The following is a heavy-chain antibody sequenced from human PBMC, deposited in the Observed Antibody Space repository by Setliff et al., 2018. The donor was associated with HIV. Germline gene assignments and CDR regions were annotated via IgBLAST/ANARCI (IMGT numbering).Heavy chain of an antibody. CDR1: GYTFTGYD. CDR3: AREIGDYYDSSGYYPPTDYYYGMDV. Sequence: ASVKVSCKASGYTFTGYDISWVRQAPGQGLEWMGWISAYNGNTNYAQKLQGRVTMTTDTSTSTAYMELRSLRCDDTAVYYCAREIGDYYDSSGYYPPTDYYYGMDVWGQGTTVTVSS. V-gene: IGHV1-18*01. CDR2: ISAYNGNT. J-gene: IGHJ6*02. D-gene: IGHD3-22*01.